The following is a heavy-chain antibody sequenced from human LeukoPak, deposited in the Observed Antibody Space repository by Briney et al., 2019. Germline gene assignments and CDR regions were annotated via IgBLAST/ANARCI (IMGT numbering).Heavy chain of an antibody. CDR1: GATFTNYW. J-gene: IGHJ4*02. CDR2: IYPGDSDT. D-gene: IGHD6-13*01. V-gene: IGHV5-51*01. Sequence: GESLRISCKASGATFTNYWYAGGRQMPGKGLEWMGIIYPGDSDTRYSPSVEGQVTISVDKSISTAFLQWSSLKASGTAMYYCARGEWFSGSSFAYFDYCSQGTLVTVSS. CDR3: ARGEWFSGSSFAYFDY.